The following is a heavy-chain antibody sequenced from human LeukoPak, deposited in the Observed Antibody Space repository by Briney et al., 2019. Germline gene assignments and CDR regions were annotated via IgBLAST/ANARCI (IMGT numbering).Heavy chain of an antibody. CDR1: GFTFSNEA. CDR3: TKVRSGSSNWALRVFDY. D-gene: IGHD4-11*01. CDR2: ICPGGGTT. Sequence: GGSLRLSCAVSGFTFSNEAIGWVRPLRGGGLGWVSTICPGGGTTYYAESMKGRFTISRDNSKSTLYLEMNSLRVEDTAVYYCTKVRSGSSNWALRVFDYWGQGALVTVSS. J-gene: IGHJ4*02. V-gene: IGHV3-23*01.